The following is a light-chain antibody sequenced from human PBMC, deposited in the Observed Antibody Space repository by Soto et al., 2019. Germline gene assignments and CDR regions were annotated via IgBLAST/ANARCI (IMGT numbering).Light chain of an antibody. CDR2: DNQ. Sequence: VLTQPPSVSAAPGQKVSISCSGSSSNVGKNFVSWYQHVPGKAPKLLIYDNQKRPSGIPDRFSASKSGTLATLDITGLQTGDEADYYCGTWDSSLTIGVIFGGGTKVTVL. V-gene: IGLV1-51*01. CDR3: GTWDSSLTIGVI. J-gene: IGLJ2*01. CDR1: SSNVGKNF.